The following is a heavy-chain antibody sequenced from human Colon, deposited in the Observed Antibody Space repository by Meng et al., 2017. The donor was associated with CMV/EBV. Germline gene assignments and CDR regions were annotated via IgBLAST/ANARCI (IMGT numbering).Heavy chain of an antibody. CDR2: IYYSGRP. CDR3: ARGGDSRGGAWFDP. D-gene: IGHD3-22*01. V-gene: IGHV4-30-4*08. CDR1: GDSINSGSYY. J-gene: IGHJ5*02. Sequence: SETLSLTCTVSGDSINSGSYYWTWIRQPPGKGLEWIGYIYYSGRPYYDPSLRSRLLISLDSSKNQFSLKWTSVTAADTAVYYCARGGDSRGGAWFDPWGQGTLVTVSS.